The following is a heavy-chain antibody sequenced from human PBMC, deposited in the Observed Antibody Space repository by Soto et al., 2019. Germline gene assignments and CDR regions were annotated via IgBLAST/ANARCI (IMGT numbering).Heavy chain of an antibody. D-gene: IGHD1-7*01. J-gene: IGHJ4*02. CDR3: ARRPTRGITGTTAGAGHVDY. V-gene: IGHV4-39*01. Sequence: QLQLQESGPGLVKPSETLSLTCTVSGGSISSSSYYWGWIRQPPGKGLEWIGSIYYSGSTYYNPSLKSRVTISVDTSKNQFSLKLSSVTAADTAVYYCARRPTRGITGTTAGAGHVDYWGQGTLVTVSS. CDR2: IYYSGST. CDR1: GGSISSSSYY.